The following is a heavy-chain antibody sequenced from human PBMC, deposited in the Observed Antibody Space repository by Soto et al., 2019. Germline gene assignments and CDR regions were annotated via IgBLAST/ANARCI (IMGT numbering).Heavy chain of an antibody. CDR3: AREGSSGYYYRYYFGY. CDR1: GFTFSSYA. J-gene: IGHJ4*02. Sequence: GGSLRLSCAASGFTFSSYAMHWVRQAPGKGLEWVAVISYDGSNKYYADSVKGRFTISRDNSKNTLYLQMNSLRAEDTAVYYCAREGSSGYYYRYYFGYWGQGTLVTVSS. D-gene: IGHD3-22*01. CDR2: ISYDGSNK. V-gene: IGHV3-30-3*01.